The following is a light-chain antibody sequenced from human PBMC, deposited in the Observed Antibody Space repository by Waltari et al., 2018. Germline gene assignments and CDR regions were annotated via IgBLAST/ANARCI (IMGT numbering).Light chain of an antibody. J-gene: IGKJ3*01. Sequence: DIQMTQSPSSVSAAMGDTVTLSCRASQDILSWLAWFQQKPGTAPKLLIYGASNLKGGVPSRFSGSGSATHFTLSISSLHPEDFATYYCQQVHSFPFTFGPGTKVDLK. CDR1: QDILSW. CDR3: QQVHSFPFT. V-gene: IGKV1-12*01. CDR2: GAS.